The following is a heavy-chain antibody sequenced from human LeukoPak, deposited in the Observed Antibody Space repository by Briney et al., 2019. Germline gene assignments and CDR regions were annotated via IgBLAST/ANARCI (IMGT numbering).Heavy chain of an antibody. J-gene: IGHJ3*02. CDR3: AKDQVDDFWSGRSNDAFDM. CDR1: GFTFSTYA. CDR2: ISGSGDST. Sequence: GGSLRLSCAASGFTFSTYAMSWARQAPGKGLEWVSSISGSGDSTYYADSVKGRFAISRDNSKNTLYLQMNSLRAEDTAVYYCAKDQVDDFWSGRSNDAFDMWGQGTMVTVSS. V-gene: IGHV3-23*01. D-gene: IGHD3-3*01.